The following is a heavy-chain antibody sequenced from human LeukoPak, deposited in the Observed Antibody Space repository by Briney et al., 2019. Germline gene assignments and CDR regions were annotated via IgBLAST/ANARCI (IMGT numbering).Heavy chain of an antibody. V-gene: IGHV3-53*01. D-gene: IGHD3-10*01. CDR2: IYSGGTT. CDR1: GFTVSGNY. J-gene: IGHJ3*02. Sequence: PGGSLRLSCAVSGFTVSGNYMSWVRQAPGKGLEWVSLIYSGGTTYYADSVKGRFTISRDNAKNSLYLQMNSLRAEDTAVYYCARGGFGPSDALDIWGQGTMVTVSS. CDR3: ARGGFGPSDALDI.